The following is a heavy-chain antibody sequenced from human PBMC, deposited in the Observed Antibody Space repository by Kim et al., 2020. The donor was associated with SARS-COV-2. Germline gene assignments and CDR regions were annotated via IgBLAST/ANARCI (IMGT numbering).Heavy chain of an antibody. D-gene: IGHD6-6*01. J-gene: IGHJ4*02. Sequence: YSTPSLKSRVTISVDTSKNQFSRKRSSGTAADTAVYYWARRRGSSSPVDYWGQGTLVTVSS. V-gene: IGHV4-39*01. CDR3: ARRRGSSSPVDY.